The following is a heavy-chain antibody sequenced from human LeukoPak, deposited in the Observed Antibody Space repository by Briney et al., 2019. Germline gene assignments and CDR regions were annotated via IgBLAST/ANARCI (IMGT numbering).Heavy chain of an antibody. CDR2: ISSSGSTI. J-gene: IGHJ6*04. CDR1: GFTFSSYD. Sequence: GGSLRLSCAASGFTFSSYDMNWVRQAPGKGLEWVSYISSSGSTIYYADSVKGRFTISRDNAKNYLYLQMNSIRAEDTAVYYCAELGITMIGGVWGKGTTVTIPS. V-gene: IGHV3-48*03. D-gene: IGHD3-10*02. CDR3: AELGITMIGGV.